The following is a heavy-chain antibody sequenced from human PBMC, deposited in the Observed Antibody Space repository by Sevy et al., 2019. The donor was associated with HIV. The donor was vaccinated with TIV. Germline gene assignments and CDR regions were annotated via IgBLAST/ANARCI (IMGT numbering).Heavy chain of an antibody. V-gene: IGHV3-7*01. D-gene: IGHD2-2*02. CDR2: INQDGSEK. CDR1: GFTFSYYW. Sequence: GGSLRLSCAASGFTFSYYWMSWVRQAPGKGLEWVANINQDGSEKYYVDSVKGRFTISRDNAKNSLYLQMNSLRAEDTAVYYCARDRDCSNTGCYTGVRGYFDYWGQGTLVTVSS. CDR3: ARDRDCSNTGCYTGVRGYFDY. J-gene: IGHJ4*02.